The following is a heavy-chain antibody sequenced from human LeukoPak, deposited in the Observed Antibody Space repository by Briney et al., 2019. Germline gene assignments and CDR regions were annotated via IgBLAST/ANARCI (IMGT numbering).Heavy chain of an antibody. Sequence: PGGSLRLSCAASGFTFSTYSMNWVRQAPGKGLEWVSDISSSSSTIYYADSVKGRFTISRDNAKNSLYLKMNSLRAEDTAVYYCARYYSQWSFDYWGQGTLVTVSS. J-gene: IGHJ4*02. CDR2: ISSSSSTI. CDR3: ARYYSQWSFDY. V-gene: IGHV3-48*01. CDR1: GFTFSTYS. D-gene: IGHD3-16*01.